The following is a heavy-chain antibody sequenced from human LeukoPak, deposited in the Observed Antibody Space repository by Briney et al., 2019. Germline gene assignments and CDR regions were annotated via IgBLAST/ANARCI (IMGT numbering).Heavy chain of an antibody. D-gene: IGHD3-10*01. CDR3: ARGYYGSGSYLDY. V-gene: IGHV1-69*04. CDR2: IIPILGIA. CDR1: GATFSSYA. J-gene: IGHJ4*02. Sequence: GASGKVSCKASGATFSSYAIILDRHAPAQGLELMGRIIPILGIANYAQKFQGRVTITADKSTSTAYMELSSLRSEDTAVYYCARGYYGSGSYLDYWGQGTLVTVSS.